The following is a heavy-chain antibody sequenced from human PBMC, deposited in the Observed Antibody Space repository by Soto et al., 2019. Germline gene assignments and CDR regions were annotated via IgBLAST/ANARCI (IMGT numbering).Heavy chain of an antibody. CDR3: ARASSWYGGFDY. Sequence: SETLSLTCAVSGGSISSGGYSWSWIRQPPGKGLEWIGYIYHTGSTYYDPSLKSRVTISVDRSKNQFSLKLSSVTAADTAVYNCARASSWYGGFDYWGQGTLFTVFS. CDR1: GGSISSGGYS. V-gene: IGHV4-30-2*01. D-gene: IGHD6-13*01. J-gene: IGHJ4*02. CDR2: IYHTGST.